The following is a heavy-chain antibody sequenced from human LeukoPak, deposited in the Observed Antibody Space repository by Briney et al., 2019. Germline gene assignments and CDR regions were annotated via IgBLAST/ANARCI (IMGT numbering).Heavy chain of an antibody. J-gene: IGHJ4*02. CDR1: GFTLSSYS. CDR2: ISSSSSYI. Sequence: GGSLRLSCAASGFTLSSYSMNWVRQAPGKGLEWVSSISSSSSYIYYADSVKGRFTISRDNAKNSLYLQMNSLRAEDTAVYYCAREISGSYLSGDDYWGQRTLVTVSS. D-gene: IGHD1-26*01. CDR3: AREISGSYLSGDDY. V-gene: IGHV3-21*01.